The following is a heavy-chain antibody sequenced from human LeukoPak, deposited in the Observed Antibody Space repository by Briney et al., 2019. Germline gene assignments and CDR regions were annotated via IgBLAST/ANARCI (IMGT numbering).Heavy chain of an antibody. CDR3: ARRGSYLDY. J-gene: IGHJ4*02. CDR2: ISGTPIST. Sequence: GGSLRLSCAASGFTFSSHAMTWVRQAPGKGLEWVSTISGTPISTFYADSVKGRFSISRDNSKNTLYLQMNTLRADDTALYYCARRGSYLDYWGQGVLVTVSS. D-gene: IGHD3-16*01. CDR1: GFTFSSHA. V-gene: IGHV3-23*01.